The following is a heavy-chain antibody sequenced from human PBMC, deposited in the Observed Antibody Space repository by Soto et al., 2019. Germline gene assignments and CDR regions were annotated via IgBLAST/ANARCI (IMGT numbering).Heavy chain of an antibody. Sequence: PSETLSLTCTVSGGSISSSSYYWGWIRQHPGKGLEWIGYIYYSGSTYYNPSLKSRVTISVDTSKNQFSLKLSSVTAADTAVYYCARHYDYGDYVYWGQGTLVTVSS. J-gene: IGHJ4*02. CDR1: GGSISSSSYY. V-gene: IGHV4-31*03. D-gene: IGHD4-17*01. CDR2: IYYSGST. CDR3: ARHYDYGDYVY.